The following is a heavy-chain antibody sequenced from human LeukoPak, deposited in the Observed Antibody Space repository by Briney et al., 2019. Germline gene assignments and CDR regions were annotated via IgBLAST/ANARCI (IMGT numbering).Heavy chain of an antibody. J-gene: IGHJ5*02. D-gene: IGHD3-22*01. CDR3: ARDLGQYYDTSDNWFDP. CDR1: GITFSSYS. V-gene: IGHV3-48*04. Sequence: GGSLRLSCAASGITFSSYSMNWVRQAPGKGLEWVSYISSSGSTIYYADSVKGRFTISRDNAKNTLNLQMNSLRAEDTAVYYCARDLGQYYDTSDNWFDPWGQGTLVTVSS. CDR2: ISSSGSTI.